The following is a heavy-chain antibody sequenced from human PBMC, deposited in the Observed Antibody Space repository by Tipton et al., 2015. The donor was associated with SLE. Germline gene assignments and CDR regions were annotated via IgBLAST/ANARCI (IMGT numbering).Heavy chain of an antibody. CDR2: ISYDGSTK. CDR3: ARGVYFFDY. CDR1: GFTFNSYA. Sequence: SLRLSCAVSGFTFNSYALHWVRQAPGKGLEWVAVISYDGSTKYYADSVKGRFTISRDDAKNSLYLQLNGLRAEDTAVYYCARGVYFFDYWGQGTLVTVSS. J-gene: IGHJ4*02. V-gene: IGHV3-30*04.